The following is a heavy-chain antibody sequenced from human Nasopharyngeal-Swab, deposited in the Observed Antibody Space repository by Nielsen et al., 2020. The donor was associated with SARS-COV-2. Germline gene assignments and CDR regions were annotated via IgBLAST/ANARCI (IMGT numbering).Heavy chain of an antibody. J-gene: IGHJ4*02. CDR1: GGSISSSSYY. CDR3: ARLGGDTAMGL. Sequence: SETLSLTCTVSGGSISSSSYYWGWIRQPPGKGLEWIGSIYYSGSTCYNPSLKSRVTISVDTSKNQFSLKLSSVTAADTAVYYCARLGGDTAMGLWGQGTLVTVSS. D-gene: IGHD5-18*01. V-gene: IGHV4-39*01. CDR2: IYYSGST.